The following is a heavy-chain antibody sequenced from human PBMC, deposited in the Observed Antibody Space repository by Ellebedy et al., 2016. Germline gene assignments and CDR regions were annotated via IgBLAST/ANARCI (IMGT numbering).Heavy chain of an antibody. CDR3: AKDPLGIPNWFDP. J-gene: IGHJ5*02. V-gene: IGHV3-23*01. CDR1: GFTFSSYA. D-gene: IGHD1-26*01. CDR2: ISGSGGST. Sequence: GGSLRLXXAASGFTFSSYAMSWVRQAPGKGLEWVSAISGSGGSTYYADSVKGRFTISRDNSKNTLYLQMNSLRAEDTAVYYCAKDPLGIPNWFDPWGQGTLVTVSS.